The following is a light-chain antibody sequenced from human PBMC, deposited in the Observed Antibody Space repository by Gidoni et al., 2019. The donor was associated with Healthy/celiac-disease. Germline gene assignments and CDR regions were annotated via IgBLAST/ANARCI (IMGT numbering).Light chain of an antibody. CDR3: QQRSNWPPVT. Sequence: EIVLTHSPATLSLSPGERATLACRASQSVSSYLAWYQQKPGQAPRLLIYDASNRATGIPACFSGSGSGTDFTLTISSLEPEDFAVYCCQQRSNWPPVTFGQGTKVEIK. CDR2: DAS. CDR1: QSVSSY. J-gene: IGKJ1*01. V-gene: IGKV3-11*01.